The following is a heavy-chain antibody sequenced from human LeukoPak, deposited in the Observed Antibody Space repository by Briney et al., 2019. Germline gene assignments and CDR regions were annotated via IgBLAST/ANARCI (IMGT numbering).Heavy chain of an antibody. CDR2: FDPEDGET. Sequence: ASVKVSCKVSGYTLTELSMHWVRQAPGKGLEWMGGFDPEDGETIYAQKFQGRVAMTEDTSTDTAYMELSSLRSEDTAVYYCATLNYYGSGSQDYWGQGTLVTVSS. CDR1: GYTLTELS. D-gene: IGHD3-10*01. J-gene: IGHJ4*02. V-gene: IGHV1-24*01. CDR3: ATLNYYGSGSQDY.